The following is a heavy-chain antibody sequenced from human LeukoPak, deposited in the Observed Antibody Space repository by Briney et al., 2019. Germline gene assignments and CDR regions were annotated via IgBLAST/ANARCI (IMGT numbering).Heavy chain of an antibody. V-gene: IGHV4-59*08. J-gene: IGHJ4*02. D-gene: IGHD3-10*01. CDR1: GGSISSYY. CDR3: ARSWVGSYNPEGEYYFDY. Sequence: PSETLSLTCTVSGGSISSYYWSWIRQPPGKGLEWIGYIYYSGSTNYNPSLESRVTISVDTSKNQFSLKLSSVTAADTAVYYCARSWVGSYNPEGEYYFDYWGQGTLVTVSS. CDR2: IYYSGST.